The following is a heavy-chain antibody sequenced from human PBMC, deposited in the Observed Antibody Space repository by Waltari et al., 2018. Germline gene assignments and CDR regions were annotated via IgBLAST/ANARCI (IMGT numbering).Heavy chain of an antibody. D-gene: IGHD3-16*01. Sequence: QVQLVQSGAEVKKPGASVRVSCKISGHTFTGHPMPWVRQAPGQGLVWMGRISPNSGDSTFSQKFQGRLTLTRDTAISTAYMELNNLTPDDTAVYYCARFGAENWGQGTLVTVSS. V-gene: IGHV1-2*06. J-gene: IGHJ4*02. CDR2: ISPNSGDS. CDR1: GHTFTGHP. CDR3: ARFGAEN.